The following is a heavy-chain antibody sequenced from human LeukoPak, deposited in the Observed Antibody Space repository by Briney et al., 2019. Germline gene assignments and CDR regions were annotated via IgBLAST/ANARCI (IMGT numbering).Heavy chain of an antibody. CDR3: AKELTMVRGVNRHDY. CDR2: ISGSGGST. J-gene: IGHJ4*02. V-gene: IGHV3-23*01. Sequence: GGSLRLSCAASGFTFSSYGMSWVRQAPGKGLEWVSAISGSGGSTYYADSVKGRFTISRDNSKNTLYLQMNSLRAEDTAVYYCAKELTMVRGVNRHDYWGQGTLVTVSS. CDR1: GFTFSSYG. D-gene: IGHD3-10*01.